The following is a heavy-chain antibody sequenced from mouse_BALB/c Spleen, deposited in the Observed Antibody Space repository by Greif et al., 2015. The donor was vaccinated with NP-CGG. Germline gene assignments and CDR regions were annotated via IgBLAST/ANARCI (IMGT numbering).Heavy chain of an antibody. CDR1: GFSLTSYG. Sequence: QVQLKESGPGLVQPSQSLSITCTVSGFSLTSYGVHWVRQSPGKGLEWLGVIWSGGSTDYNAAFISRLSISKDNSKSXFFFKMNSLQANDTAIYYCARNFGHYAMDYWGQGTSVTVSS. CDR3: ARNFGHYAMDY. J-gene: IGHJ4*01. V-gene: IGHV2-2*02. CDR2: IWSGGST.